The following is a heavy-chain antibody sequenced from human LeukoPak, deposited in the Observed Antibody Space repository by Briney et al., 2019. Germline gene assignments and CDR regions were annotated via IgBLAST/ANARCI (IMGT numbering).Heavy chain of an antibody. CDR2: IYSGGST. CDR1: GFTVSSNY. Sequence: GGSLRLSCAASGFTVSSNYMGWVRQAPGKGLEWVSVIYSGGSTYYADSVKGRFTISRDNSKNTLYLQMNSLRAEDTAVYYCASEPGTYYYYYYMDVWGKGTTVTVSS. V-gene: IGHV3-66*02. D-gene: IGHD1-14*01. J-gene: IGHJ6*03. CDR3: ASEPGTYYYYYYMDV.